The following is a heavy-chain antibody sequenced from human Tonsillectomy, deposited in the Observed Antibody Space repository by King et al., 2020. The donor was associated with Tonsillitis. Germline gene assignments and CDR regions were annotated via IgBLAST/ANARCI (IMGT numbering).Heavy chain of an antibody. D-gene: IGHD6-19*01. CDR2: IDWDDDK. CDR3: ARIFGYSSVSDY. V-gene: IGHV2-70*11. Sequence: TLKESGPALVRPTQTLTLTCTFSGFSLSTSGMCVGWIRQPPGKALEWLARIDWDDDKYYNTSLKTRLTISKDTPKNQVVLTMTNMDPVDTATYYCARIFGYSSVSDYWGQGILVTVSS. J-gene: IGHJ4*02. CDR1: GFSLSTSGMC.